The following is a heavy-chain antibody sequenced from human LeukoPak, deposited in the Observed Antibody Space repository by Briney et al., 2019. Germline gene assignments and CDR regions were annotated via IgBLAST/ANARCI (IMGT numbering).Heavy chain of an antibody. Sequence: QAGGSLRLSWVVSGSRLSSYAMNWVRQSPERGLEWVSAISGTGGSTSYADSLKGRFTISRDNSKNTLYLQMGSLTAEDTAVYYCAKECGRDYEDRAFDIWGQGTMVTVSS. D-gene: IGHD3-22*01. V-gene: IGHV3-23*01. CDR3: AKECGRDYEDRAFDI. J-gene: IGHJ3*02. CDR1: GSRLSSYA. CDR2: ISGTGGST.